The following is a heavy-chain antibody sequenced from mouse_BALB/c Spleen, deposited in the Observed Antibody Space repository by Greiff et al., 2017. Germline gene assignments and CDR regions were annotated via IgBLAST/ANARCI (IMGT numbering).Heavy chain of an antibody. D-gene: IGHD1-1*01. V-gene: IGHV1-9*01. Sequence: QVQLQQSGAELMKPGASVKISCKATGYTFSSYWIEWVKQRPGHGLEWIGEILPGSGSTNYNEKFKGKATFTADTSSNTAYMQLSSLTSEDSAVYYCAHGTITTVVATGGFAYWGQGTLVTVSA. J-gene: IGHJ3*01. CDR3: AHGTITTVVATGGFAY. CDR2: ILPGSGST. CDR1: GYTFSSYW.